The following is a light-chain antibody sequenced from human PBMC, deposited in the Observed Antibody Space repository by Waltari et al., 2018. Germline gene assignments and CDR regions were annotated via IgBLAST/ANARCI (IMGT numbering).Light chain of an antibody. CDR3: QQYKTYPHT. Sequence: DIQMTQSPSTLSASVGDRVTINCRASQSISSWLAWYQQKPGKAPKLLIYGLSSLQSGVPARFSGSGSGTEFTLTISILQPDDFAIYYCQQYKTYPHTFGQGTRLEIK. V-gene: IGKV1-5*03. J-gene: IGKJ2*01. CDR2: GLS. CDR1: QSISSW.